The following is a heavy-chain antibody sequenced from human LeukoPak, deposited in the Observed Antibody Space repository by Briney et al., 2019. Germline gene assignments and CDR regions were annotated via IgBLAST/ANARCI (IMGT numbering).Heavy chain of an antibody. J-gene: IGHJ4*02. D-gene: IGHD6-6*01. CDR2: MNPNSGNT. Sequence: ASVKVSCKASGYTFTSYDINWVRQATGQGLEWMGWMNPNSGNTGYAQKFQGRVTITADESTSTAYMELSSLRSEDTAVYYCARSEYSSSLLFDYWGQGTLVTVSS. V-gene: IGHV1-8*01. CDR3: ARSEYSSSLLFDY. CDR1: GYTFTSYD.